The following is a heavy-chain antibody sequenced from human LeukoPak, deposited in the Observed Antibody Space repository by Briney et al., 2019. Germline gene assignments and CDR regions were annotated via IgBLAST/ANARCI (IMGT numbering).Heavy chain of an antibody. CDR1: GGSISSYY. V-gene: IGHV4-59*12. J-gene: IGHJ4*02. CDR3: ARSSSWAHFDY. Sequence: SETLSLTCTVSGGSISSYYWSWIRQPPGKGLEWVGYIYYSGSTNYNPSLESRVTISIDTSKNQFSLKLSSVTAADTALYYCARSSSWAHFDYWGRGTLVTVSS. CDR2: IYYSGST. D-gene: IGHD6-13*01.